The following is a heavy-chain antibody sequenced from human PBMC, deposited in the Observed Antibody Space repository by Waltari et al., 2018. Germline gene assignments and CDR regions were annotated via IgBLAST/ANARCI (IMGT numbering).Heavy chain of an antibody. D-gene: IGHD3-3*01. CDR2: IIPIFGTA. J-gene: IGHJ4*02. Sequence: QVQLVQSGAEVKKPGSSVKVSCKASGGTFSSYAISWVRQAPGQGLEWMGGIIPIFGTANYAQKFQGRVTITADESTSTAYMELSSLRSEDTAVYYCAKDLVEVADFWSGYSPVDNDYWGQGTLVTVSS. CDR3: AKDLVEVADFWSGYSPVDNDY. CDR1: GGTFSSYA. V-gene: IGHV1-69*01.